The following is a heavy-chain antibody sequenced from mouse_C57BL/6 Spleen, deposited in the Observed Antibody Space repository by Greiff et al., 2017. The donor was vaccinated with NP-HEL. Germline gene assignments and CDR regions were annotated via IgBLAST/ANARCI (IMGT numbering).Heavy chain of an antibody. Sequence: QVQLQQSGAELVMPGASVKLSCKASGYTFTSYWMHWVKQRPGQGLEWIGEIDPSDSYTNYNQKFKGKSTLTVDKSSSTAYMQLSSLTSEDSAVYYCARREEYFDYWGQGTTLTVSS. CDR1: GYTFTSYW. V-gene: IGHV1-69*01. CDR3: ARREEYFDY. CDR2: IDPSDSYT. J-gene: IGHJ2*01.